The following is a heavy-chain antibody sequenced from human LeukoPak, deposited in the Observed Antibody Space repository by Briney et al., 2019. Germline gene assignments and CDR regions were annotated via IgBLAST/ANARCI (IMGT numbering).Heavy chain of an antibody. V-gene: IGHV3-7*01. Sequence: GGSLRLSCAASGFPFSTYWMSWVRQAPGKGLEWVANINQDGTEKYYVDSVKGRFTISRDYAKNSLYLQMNSLRVEDTAMYYCAKVSLNMVNDAFDIWGQGTMVSVSS. CDR3: AKVSLNMVNDAFDI. J-gene: IGHJ3*02. CDR2: INQDGTEK. D-gene: IGHD4/OR15-4a*01. CDR1: GFPFSTYW.